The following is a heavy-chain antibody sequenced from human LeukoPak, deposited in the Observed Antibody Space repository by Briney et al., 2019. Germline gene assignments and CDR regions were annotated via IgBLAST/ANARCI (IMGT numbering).Heavy chain of an antibody. Sequence: ASVKVSCKASGGTFSSYAISWVRQAPGQGLEWMGRIIPILGIANYAQKFQGRVTITADKSTSTAYMELSSLRSEDTAVYYYARRGGAVAKGWYFDLWGRGTLVTVSS. V-gene: IGHV1-69*04. CDR2: IIPILGIA. CDR1: GGTFSSYA. CDR3: ARRGGAVAKGWYFDL. J-gene: IGHJ2*01. D-gene: IGHD3-16*01.